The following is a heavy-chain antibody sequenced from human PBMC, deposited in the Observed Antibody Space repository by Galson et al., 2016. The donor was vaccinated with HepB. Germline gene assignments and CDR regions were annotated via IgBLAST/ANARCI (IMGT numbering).Heavy chain of an antibody. CDR3: ARWSSYVGRVDY. D-gene: IGHD3-3*01. CDR1: GYSFTAYYD. Sequence: SVKVSCKASGYSFTAYYDINWVRQAPGQGLEWMGWMTPNSGNTGYAQKFQGRVTMTRDISRSTAYMELSSLRPDDTAVYYCARWSSYVGRVDYWGQGTLVTVSS. J-gene: IGHJ4*02. CDR2: MTPNSGNT. V-gene: IGHV1-8*01.